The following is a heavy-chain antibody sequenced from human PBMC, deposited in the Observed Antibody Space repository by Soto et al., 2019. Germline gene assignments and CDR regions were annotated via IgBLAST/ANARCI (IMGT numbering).Heavy chain of an antibody. Sequence: EVQLLESGGGLVKPGGSLRLSCAASGFAFNTCSMSWVRQAPGKGLQWVGGVRGSGDNKYNAESVTGRLTISRDNANNTRYLQMHSMRADETAVYYCAKDTLHGHCSGGNCFSVRGADSWGQGTLVTVSS. V-gene: IGHV3-23*01. CDR1: GFAFNTCS. J-gene: IGHJ4*02. CDR2: VRGSGDNK. CDR3: AKDTLHGHCSGGNCFSVRGADS. D-gene: IGHD2-15*01.